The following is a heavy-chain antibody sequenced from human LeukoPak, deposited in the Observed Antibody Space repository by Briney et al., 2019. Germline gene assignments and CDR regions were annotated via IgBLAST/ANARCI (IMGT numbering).Heavy chain of an antibody. CDR2: IYYSGST. CDR1: GGSISSSSYY. D-gene: IGHD3-10*01. Sequence: SETLSLTCTVSGGSISSSSYYWGWIRQPPGKGQEWIGSIYYSGSTYYNPSLKSRVTISVDTSKNQFSLKLSSVTAADTAVYYCARDLWVGRGSGSTSWGQGTLVTVSS. CDR3: ARDLWVGRGSGSTS. V-gene: IGHV4-39*07. J-gene: IGHJ4*02.